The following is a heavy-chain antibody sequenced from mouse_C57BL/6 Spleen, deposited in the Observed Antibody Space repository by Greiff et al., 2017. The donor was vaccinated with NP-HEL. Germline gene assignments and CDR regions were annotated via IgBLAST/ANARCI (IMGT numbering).Heavy chain of an antibody. V-gene: IGHV1-54*01. J-gene: IGHJ4*01. D-gene: IGHD2-4*01. CDR1: GYAFTNYL. CDR2: INPGSGGT. Sequence: VKLQESGAELVRPGTSVKVSCKASGYAFTNYLIEWVKQRPGQGLEWIGVINPGSGGTNYNEKFKGKATLTADKSSSTAYMQLSSLTSEDSAVYFCARRGDYDYAMDYWGQGTSVTVSS. CDR3: ARRGDYDYAMDY.